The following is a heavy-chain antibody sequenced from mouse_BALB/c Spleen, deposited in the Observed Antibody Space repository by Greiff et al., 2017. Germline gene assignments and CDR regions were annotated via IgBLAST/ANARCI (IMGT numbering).Heavy chain of an antibody. D-gene: IGHD1-1*01. CDR1: GFSLTSYG. V-gene: IGHV2-9*02. J-gene: IGHJ3*01. Sequence: VQLQQSGPGLVAPSQSLSITCTVSGFSLTSYGVHWVRQPPGKGLEWLGVIWAGGSTNYNSALMSRLSISKDNSKSQVFLKMNSLQTDDTAMYYCAREGGYYGSSPWFAYWGQGTLVTVSA. CDR2: IWAGGST. CDR3: AREGGYYGSSPWFAY.